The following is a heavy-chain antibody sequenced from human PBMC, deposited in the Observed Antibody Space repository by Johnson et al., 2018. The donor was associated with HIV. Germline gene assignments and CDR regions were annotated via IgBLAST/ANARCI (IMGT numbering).Heavy chain of an antibody. CDR1: GFTFNNYG. CDR2: ISYDGKNK. D-gene: IGHD7-27*01. Sequence: VQLVESGGGVVQPGRSLRLSCAASGFTFNNYGMHWVRQAPGKGLEWVAVISYDGKNKYFGDSVKGRFTISRDNSKNTLYLHMNSLRAEDMAVYYCAKAIWGGGNLGMGAFDIWGQGTMVTVSS. J-gene: IGHJ3*02. CDR3: AKAIWGGGNLGMGAFDI. V-gene: IGHV3-30*18.